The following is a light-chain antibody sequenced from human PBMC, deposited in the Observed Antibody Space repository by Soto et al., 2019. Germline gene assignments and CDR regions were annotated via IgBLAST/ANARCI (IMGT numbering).Light chain of an antibody. Sequence: EIVLTQSPATLSLSPGEGATLSCRASQSVSIFLAWYQQRPGQAPRLLIYDASNRATGVPARFSGSGSGTDFTLTISRLEPEDFAIYYCQQRSSWPLTFGGGSKVEIK. CDR2: DAS. V-gene: IGKV3-11*01. J-gene: IGKJ4*01. CDR1: QSVSIF. CDR3: QQRSSWPLT.